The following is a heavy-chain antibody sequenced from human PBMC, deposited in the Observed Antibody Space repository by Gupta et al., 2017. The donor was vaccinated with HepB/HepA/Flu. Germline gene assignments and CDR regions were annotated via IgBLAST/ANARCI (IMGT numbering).Heavy chain of an antibody. CDR1: GFRGGVYS. V-gene: IGHV3-73*01. Sequence: EVQLVESVGGAVQQGGLVKLSCAVSGFRGGVYSRPWVRQAPGKGLEWVGRIRSRADSYATAYAASVNGRFTISRFDAKNTAYLQMDSLKSEDTAVYYCTRRSNYYMDVWGKGTTVTVSS. D-gene: IGHD3-10*01. J-gene: IGHJ6*03. CDR2: IRSRADSYAT. CDR3: TRRSNYYMDV.